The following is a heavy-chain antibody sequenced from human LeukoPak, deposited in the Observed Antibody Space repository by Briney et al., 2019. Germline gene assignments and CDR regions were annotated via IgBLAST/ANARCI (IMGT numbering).Heavy chain of an antibody. CDR2: INQDGSDRSDK. J-gene: IGHJ4*02. CDR3: AREVNYYDSSGYPYYFDY. V-gene: IGHV3-7*01. CDR1: GFTFSRYW. Sequence: PGGSLRLSCAASGFTFSRYWMSWVRQAPGKGLEWVAHINQDGSDRSDKYYVDSVKGRFTVSRDNAKNSLYLQMNNLRAEDTAVYYCAREVNYYDSSGYPYYFDYWGQGTLVTVSS. D-gene: IGHD3-22*01.